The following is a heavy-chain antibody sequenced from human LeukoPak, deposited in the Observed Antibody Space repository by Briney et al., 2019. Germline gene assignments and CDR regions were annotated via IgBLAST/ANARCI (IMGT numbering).Heavy chain of an antibody. D-gene: IGHD4-17*01. CDR3: ARAVGDYGDYPVNY. Sequence: ASVKVSCKASGHTFTSYGISWVRQAPGQGLEWMGWISAYNGNTNYAQKLQGRVTMTTDTSTSTAYMELRSLRSDDTAVYYCARAVGDYGDYPVNYWGQGTLVTVSS. CDR1: GHTFTSYG. V-gene: IGHV1-18*01. CDR2: ISAYNGNT. J-gene: IGHJ4*02.